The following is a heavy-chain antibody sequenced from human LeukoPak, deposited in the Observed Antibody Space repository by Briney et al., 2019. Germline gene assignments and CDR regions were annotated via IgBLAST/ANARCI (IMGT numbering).Heavy chain of an antibody. CDR2: IYYSGST. J-gene: IGHJ3*02. CDR3: ARVKYYYDSSGTPDAFDI. V-gene: IGHV4-30-4*01. D-gene: IGHD3-22*01. Sequence: SQTLSLTCTVSGGSISSGDYYWSWIRQPPGKGLEWIGYIYYSGSTYYNPSLKSRVTISVDTSKNQFSLKLSSVTAADTAVCYCARVKYYYDSSGTPDAFDIWGQGTMVTVSS. CDR1: GGSISSGDYY.